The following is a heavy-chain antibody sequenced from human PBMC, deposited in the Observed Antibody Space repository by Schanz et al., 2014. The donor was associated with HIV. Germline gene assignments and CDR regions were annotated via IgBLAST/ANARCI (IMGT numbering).Heavy chain of an antibody. CDR3: AKGSSLWSFYYGMDV. CDR1: GFTFSSYG. J-gene: IGHJ6*02. CDR2: ISYDGNKK. Sequence: QVQLVESGGGVVQPGRSLRLSCAASGFTFSSYGMHWVRQAPGKGLEWVAVISYDGNKKYYADSVKGRFTVSRDNSKNTLFLQMNSLKGEDTAVYYCAKGSSLWSFYYGMDVWGQGTTVTVSS. D-gene: IGHD3-10*01. V-gene: IGHV3-30*18.